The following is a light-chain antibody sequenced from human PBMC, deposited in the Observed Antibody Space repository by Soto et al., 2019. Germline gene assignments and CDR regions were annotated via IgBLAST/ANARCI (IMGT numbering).Light chain of an antibody. V-gene: IGKV3-15*01. CDR1: QSVSSN. CDR2: GAS. CDR3: QQYNNWPPFT. J-gene: IGKJ5*01. Sequence: DIVLTQSPGTLSLSPGERATVSCRASQSVSSNYLAWYQQKPGQAPRLLIYGASTRATGIPARFSGSGSGTEFTLTISSLQSEDFAVYYCQQYNNWPPFTFGQGTRLEIK.